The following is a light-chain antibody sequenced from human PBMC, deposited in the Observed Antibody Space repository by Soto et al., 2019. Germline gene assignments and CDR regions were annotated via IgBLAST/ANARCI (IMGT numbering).Light chain of an antibody. CDR3: QSYDSSDVV. Sequence: QSVLTQPPSVSGAPGQRVTISCTGSSSNIGAGYDVHWYQQLPGTAPKLLIHGNSNRPSGVPDRFSGSKSGTSASLAITGLQAEDEADYYCQSYDSSDVVFGGGTKLTVL. J-gene: IGLJ2*01. CDR2: GNS. V-gene: IGLV1-40*01. CDR1: SSNIGAGYD.